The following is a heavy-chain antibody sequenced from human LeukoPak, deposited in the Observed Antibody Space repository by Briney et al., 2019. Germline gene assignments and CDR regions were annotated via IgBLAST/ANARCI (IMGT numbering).Heavy chain of an antibody. V-gene: IGHV1-69*01. CDR1: GGTFSSYA. Sequence: SVKVSCKASGGTFSSYAISWVRQAPGQGLEWMGGIIPIFGTANYAQKFQGRVTITADESTGTAYMELSSLRSEDTAVYYCARDRFKGYYYDSSGLDYWGQGTLVTVSS. J-gene: IGHJ4*02. CDR2: IIPIFGTA. D-gene: IGHD3-22*01. CDR3: ARDRFKGYYYDSSGLDY.